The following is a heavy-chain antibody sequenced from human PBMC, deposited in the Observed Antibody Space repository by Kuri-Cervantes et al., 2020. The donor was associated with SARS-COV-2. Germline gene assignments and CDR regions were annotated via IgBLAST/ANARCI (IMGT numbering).Heavy chain of an antibody. D-gene: IGHD1-26*01. CDR3: ARGGVGATQDCSFDY. V-gene: IGHV1-46*01. CDR1: GYTFTSYY. CDR2: INPSGGST. Sequence: ASVKVSCKASGYTFTSYYMHWVRQAPGQGLEWMGIINPSGGSTSYAQKFQGRVTMTRDTSTSTAYMELSSLRSEDTAVYYCARGGVGATQDCSFDYWGQGTLVTVSS. J-gene: IGHJ4*02.